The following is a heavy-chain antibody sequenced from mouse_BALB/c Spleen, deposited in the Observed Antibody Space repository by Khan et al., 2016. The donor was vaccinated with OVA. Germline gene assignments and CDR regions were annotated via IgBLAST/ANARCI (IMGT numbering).Heavy chain of an antibody. CDR2: IWAGGSI. V-gene: IGHV2-9*02. D-gene: IGHD1-3*01. Sequence: QVQLQESGPGLVAPSQSLSITCTVSGFSLTSYGVHWVRHPPGKGLEWLGVIWAGGSINYNLDLMFILSISNANTKSQVFLKKNRLLTVDTAMYYCARLEDIWGQGTTLTVSS. CDR1: GFSLTSYG. J-gene: IGHJ2*01. CDR3: ARLEDI.